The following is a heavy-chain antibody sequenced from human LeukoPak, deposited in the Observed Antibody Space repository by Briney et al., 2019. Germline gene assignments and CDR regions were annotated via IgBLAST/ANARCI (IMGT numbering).Heavy chain of an antibody. J-gene: IGHJ3*02. CDR1: GGSISSYY. CDR3: ARDRQWLHAFDI. D-gene: IGHD6-19*01. Sequence: SETLSLTCTVSGGSISSYYWSWIRQPPGKGLEWIGYIYYSGSTNYNPSLKSRVTISVDTSKNQFSLKLSSVTAADTAVYYCARDRQWLHAFDIWGQGTMVTVSS. V-gene: IGHV4-59*01. CDR2: IYYSGST.